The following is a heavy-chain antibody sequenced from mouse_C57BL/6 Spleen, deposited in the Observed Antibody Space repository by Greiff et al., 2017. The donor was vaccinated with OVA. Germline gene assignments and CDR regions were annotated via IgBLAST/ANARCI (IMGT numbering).Heavy chain of an antibody. CDR2: ISSGGSYT. D-gene: IGHD4-1*01. V-gene: IGHV5-6*01. J-gene: IGHJ3*01. CDR3: ARDLGRN. CDR1: GFTFSSSG. Sequence: EVNLVESGGDLVKPGGSLKLSCAASGFTFSSSGMSWVRQTPDKRLEWVATISSGGSYTYYPDSVKGRFTISRDNAKNTLYLQMSSLKSEYTAMYYCARDLGRNWGQGTLVTVSA.